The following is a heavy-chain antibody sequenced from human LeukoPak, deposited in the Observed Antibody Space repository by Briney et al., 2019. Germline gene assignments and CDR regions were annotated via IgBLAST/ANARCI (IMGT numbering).Heavy chain of an antibody. Sequence: ASVKVSCKASGYTFTSYAMNWVRQAPGQGLEWMGWINTNTGNPTYAQGFTGRFVFSLDTSVSTAYLQISSLKAEDTAVYYCARDWDMGVINAFDIWGQGTMVTVSS. CDR3: ARDWDMGVINAFDI. J-gene: IGHJ3*02. V-gene: IGHV7-4-1*02. D-gene: IGHD2-21*01. CDR2: INTNTGNP. CDR1: GYTFTSYA.